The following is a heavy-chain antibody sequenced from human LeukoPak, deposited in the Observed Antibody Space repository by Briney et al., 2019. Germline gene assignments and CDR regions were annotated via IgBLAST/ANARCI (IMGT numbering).Heavy chain of an antibody. CDR2: IYYSGNT. D-gene: IGHD3-10*01. J-gene: IGHJ4*02. CDR3: ARTYGSGSYYKGPFDY. V-gene: IGHV4-39*01. Sequence: SETLSLTCTVSGDSISTSNSYWGWIRQPPGKGLEWIGSIYYSGNTYYNASLKSRVTISVDTSKNQFSLKLTSVTAADTAVYYCARTYGSGSYYKGPFDYWGQGTLVTVSS. CDR1: GDSISTSNSY.